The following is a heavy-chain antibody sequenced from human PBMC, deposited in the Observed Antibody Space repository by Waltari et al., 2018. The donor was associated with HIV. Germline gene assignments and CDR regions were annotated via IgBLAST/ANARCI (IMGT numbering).Heavy chain of an antibody. Sequence: EVQLVETGGGFIQPGGTLRLSCAVSGFSVSDYYMSWIRQAPGKGLEWVSSLYGVDGTYYADSVKGLFTISRDNSKSTVFLQMNSLRVEDTAMYFCARIGAATGNVHAFDLWGLGTMVNVFS. D-gene: IGHD1-1*01. J-gene: IGHJ3*01. CDR1: GFSVSDYY. CDR2: LYGVDGT. V-gene: IGHV3-53*02. CDR3: ARIGAATGNVHAFDL.